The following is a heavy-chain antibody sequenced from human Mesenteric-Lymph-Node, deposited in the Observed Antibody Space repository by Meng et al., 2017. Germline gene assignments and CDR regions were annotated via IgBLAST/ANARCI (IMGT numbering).Heavy chain of an antibody. Sequence: VQLVQSGAGVKKPGSSVKVSCKASGGSFTSYTINWVRQAPGQGLEWMGRIFPTLGLANYAQKFQGRVTITADISTSTAYMDLSSLRSEDTAMYYCARDVGYGEYYFDYWGQGTLVTVSS. D-gene: IGHD4-17*01. CDR3: ARDVGYGEYYFDY. CDR1: GGSFTSYT. J-gene: IGHJ4*02. CDR2: IFPTLGLA. V-gene: IGHV1-69*09.